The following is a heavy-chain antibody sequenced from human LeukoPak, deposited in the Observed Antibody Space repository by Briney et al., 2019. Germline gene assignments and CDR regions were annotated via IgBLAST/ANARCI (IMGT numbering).Heavy chain of an antibody. CDR3: ARLSRGSYRL. V-gene: IGHV4-34*01. D-gene: IGHD1-26*01. CDR2: IYHSGST. J-gene: IGHJ4*02. CDR1: GGSFSGYH. Sequence: NTSETLSLTCAVSGGSFSGYHCSWIRQSPGKGLEWIGEIYHSGSTNYTPSLKSRVTISVDTSKNQFSLKLNSVTAADTAMYYCARLSRGSYRLWGQGTLVTVSS.